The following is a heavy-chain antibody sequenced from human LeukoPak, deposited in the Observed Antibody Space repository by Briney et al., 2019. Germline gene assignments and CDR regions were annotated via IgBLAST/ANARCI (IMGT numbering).Heavy chain of an antibody. CDR3: ARDSQAYCSGGRCSMFDY. CDR1: GGSFSGYY. J-gene: IGHJ4*02. D-gene: IGHD2-15*01. CDR2: IRYDGSNK. V-gene: IGHV3-33*08. Sequence: LSLTCAVYGGSFSGYYWSWIRQPPGKGLEWVAFIRYDGSNKYYADSVKGRFTISRDNARNSLYLQMNSLRAEDTAVYYCARDSQAYCSGGRCSMFDYWGQGNLVTVSS.